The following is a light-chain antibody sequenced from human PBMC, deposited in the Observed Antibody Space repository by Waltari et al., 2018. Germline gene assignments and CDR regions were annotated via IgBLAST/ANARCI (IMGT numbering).Light chain of an antibody. CDR3: QQSYSTWT. V-gene: IGKV4-1*01. J-gene: IGKJ1*01. CDR1: QSVLYSSNNKNY. Sequence: DIVMTQSPDSLAVSLGERATINCKSSQSVLYSSNNKNYFAWYQQKPGQPPKLLIYWASTRESGVPDRFSGSGSGTDFTLTISSLQPEDFATYYCQQSYSTWTFGQGTKVEIK. CDR2: WAS.